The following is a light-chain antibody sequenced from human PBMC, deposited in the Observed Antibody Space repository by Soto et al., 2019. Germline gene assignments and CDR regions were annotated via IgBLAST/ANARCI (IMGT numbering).Light chain of an antibody. CDR3: QQYNNWPG. J-gene: IGKJ1*01. V-gene: IGKV3-15*01. CDR1: QSVSSN. CDR2: GAS. Sequence: EIVMTQSPATLSVSPGERATLSCRASQSVSSNLAWYQQKPGQAPRLLIYGASTRATGIPARFSGSGSGTDLTLTISTLQSEDFAVYYCQQYNNWPGFGQGTKVEIK.